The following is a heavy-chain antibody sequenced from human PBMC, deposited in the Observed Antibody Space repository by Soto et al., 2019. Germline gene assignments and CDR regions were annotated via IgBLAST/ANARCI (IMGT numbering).Heavy chain of an antibody. CDR2: ISGSGGST. V-gene: IGHV3-23*01. D-gene: IGHD4-4*01. Sequence: GSLRLSCAASGFTFSSYAMSWVRQAPGKGLEWVSAISGSGGSTYYADSVKGRFTISRDNSKNTLYLQMNSLRAEDTAVNYCAKDLDYSPASDYYYGMDVWGQGTTVTVSS. CDR3: AKDLDYSPASDYYYGMDV. J-gene: IGHJ6*02. CDR1: GFTFSSYA.